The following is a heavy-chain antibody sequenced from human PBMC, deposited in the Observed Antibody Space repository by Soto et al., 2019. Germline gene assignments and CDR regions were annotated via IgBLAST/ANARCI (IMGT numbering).Heavy chain of an antibody. CDR1: GDSVSSNSAA. D-gene: IGHD2-15*01. J-gene: IGHJ6*02. CDR3: AREVVVVVAETYYYYYGMDV. CDR2: TYYRSKWYN. V-gene: IGHV6-1*01. Sequence: SQTLSLTCVISGDSVSSNSAAWNWIRQSPSRGLEWLGRTYYRSKWYNDYAVSVKSRITINPDTSKNQFSLQLNSVTPEDAAVYYCAREVVVVVAETYYYYYGMDVWGQGTTVTVSS.